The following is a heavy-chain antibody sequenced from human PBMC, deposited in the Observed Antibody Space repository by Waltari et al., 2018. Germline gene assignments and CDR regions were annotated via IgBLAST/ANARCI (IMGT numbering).Heavy chain of an antibody. CDR3: ARPVFRYSSTTHAFDI. J-gene: IGHJ3*02. CDR1: GYSISSGSY. V-gene: IGHV4-38-2*01. D-gene: IGHD6-19*01. Sequence: QVQLQESGPGLVKPSETLSLTCAVSGYSISSGSYWGWIRQPPGKGLEWIGSIYHSGSTYYNPSLKSRVTISVDTSKNQFSLKLSSVTAADTAVYYCARPVFRYSSTTHAFDIWGQGTMVTVSS. CDR2: IYHSGST.